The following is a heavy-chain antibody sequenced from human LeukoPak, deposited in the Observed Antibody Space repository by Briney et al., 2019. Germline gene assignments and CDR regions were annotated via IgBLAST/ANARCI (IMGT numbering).Heavy chain of an antibody. J-gene: IGHJ4*02. CDR2: INSNGSST. CDR1: GFTVSNNY. Sequence: GGSLRLSCAASGFTVSNNYMSWVRQAPGKGLVWVSRINSNGSSTNYADSVKGRFTISRDNAKNTLYLQMSSLRAEDTAVYYCAKGGATICDNWGQGTLVTVSS. D-gene: IGHD5-12*01. V-gene: IGHV3-74*01. CDR3: AKGGATICDN.